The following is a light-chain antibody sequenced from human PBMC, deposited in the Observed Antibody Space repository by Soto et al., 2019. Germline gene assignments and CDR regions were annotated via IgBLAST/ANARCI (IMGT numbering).Light chain of an antibody. CDR2: GVY. Sequence: EIVLTQSPGTLSLSPGERATLSCRASQSVRSSYLAWYQQKLGQAPRLLIYGVYNSATGIADRFSGSGPGTDFPLTISQLDNEDFAVYYCQQYGTSPRTFGQGTKVQI. V-gene: IGKV3-20*01. J-gene: IGKJ1*01. CDR3: QQYGTSPRT. CDR1: QSVRSSY.